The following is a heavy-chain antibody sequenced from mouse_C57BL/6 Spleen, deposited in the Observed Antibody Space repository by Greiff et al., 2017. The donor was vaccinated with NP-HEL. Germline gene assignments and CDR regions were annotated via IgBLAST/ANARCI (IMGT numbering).Heavy chain of an antibody. CDR2: IYPGDGDT. CDR1: GYAFSSSW. J-gene: IGHJ4*01. D-gene: IGHD1-1*01. Sequence: QVQLKQSGPELVKPGASVKISCKASGYAFSSSWMNWVKQRPGKGLEWIGRIYPGDGDTNYIGKFKGKATLTADKSSSTAYMQLSSLTSEDSAVYFCARGAHYGSSFYYAMDYWGQGTSVTVSS. CDR3: ARGAHYGSSFYYAMDY. V-gene: IGHV1-82*01.